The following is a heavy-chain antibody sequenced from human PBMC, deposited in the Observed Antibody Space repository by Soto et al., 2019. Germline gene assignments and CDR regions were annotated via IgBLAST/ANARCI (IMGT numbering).Heavy chain of an antibody. J-gene: IGHJ5*02. CDR1: GYSFTSYW. V-gene: IGHV5-51*01. CDR2: IYPGDSDT. D-gene: IGHD3-10*01. Sequence: PGESLKISCKGSGYSFTSYWIGWVRQMPGKGLEWMGIIYPGDSDTRYSPSFQGQVTISADKSISTAYLQWSSLKASDTAMYYCARHHYYGSGSYYNGPLNWFDPWGQGTLVTVSS. CDR3: ARHHYYGSGSYYNGPLNWFDP.